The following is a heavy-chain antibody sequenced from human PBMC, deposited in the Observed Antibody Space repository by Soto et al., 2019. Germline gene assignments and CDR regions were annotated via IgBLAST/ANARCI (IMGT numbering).Heavy chain of an antibody. Sequence: TLSLTCAVYGGSFSGYYWTWIRQPPGKGLEWIGEITHSGSTNYNPSLKSRVTISVDTSKNQFSLNLNSVTAADTAVYYCARSSVRGWSYWGQGTLVTSPQ. D-gene: IGHD3-10*02. CDR3: ARSSVRGWSY. CDR1: GGSFSGYY. CDR2: ITHSGST. V-gene: IGHV4-34*01. J-gene: IGHJ4*02.